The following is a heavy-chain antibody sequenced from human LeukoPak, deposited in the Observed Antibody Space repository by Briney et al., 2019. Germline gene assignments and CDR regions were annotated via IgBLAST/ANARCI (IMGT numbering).Heavy chain of an antibody. Sequence: SVKVSCKASGGTFSSYAISWVRQAPGQGLEWMGGIIPIFGTANYAQKFQGRVTITTDEFTSTAYMELSSLRSEDTAVYYCARSPSIAARQHFDYWGQGTLVTVSS. J-gene: IGHJ4*02. CDR3: ARSPSIAARQHFDY. D-gene: IGHD6-6*01. CDR2: IIPIFGTA. CDR1: GGTFSSYA. V-gene: IGHV1-69*05.